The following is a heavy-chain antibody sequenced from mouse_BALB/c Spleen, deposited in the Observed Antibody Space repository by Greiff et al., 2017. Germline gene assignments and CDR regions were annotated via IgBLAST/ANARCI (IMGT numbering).Heavy chain of an antibody. CDR1: GYTFTSYW. Sequence: EVQLQQSGTVLARPGASVKMSCKASGYTFTSYWMHWVKQRPGQGLEWIGAIYPGNSDTSSNQKFRGKAKLTAVTSTSTAYMELSSLTNEDSAVYYCTKGKFYAMDYWGQGTSVTVSA. CDR2: IYPGNSDT. J-gene: IGHJ4*01. CDR3: TKGKFYAMDY. D-gene: IGHD6-1*01. V-gene: IGHV1-5*01.